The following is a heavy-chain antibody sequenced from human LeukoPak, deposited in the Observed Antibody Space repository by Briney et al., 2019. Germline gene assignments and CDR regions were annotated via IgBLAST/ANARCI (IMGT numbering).Heavy chain of an antibody. V-gene: IGHV1-24*01. CDR2: FDPEDGET. J-gene: IGHJ4*02. D-gene: IGHD1-26*01. Sequence: GASVKASCKVSGYTLTELSMHWVRQAPGKGLEWMGGFDPEDGETIYAQKFQGRVTMTEDTSTDTAYMELSSLRSEDTAVYYCATDLFRGYYFDYWGQGTLVTVSS. CDR3: ATDLFRGYYFDY. CDR1: GYTLTELS.